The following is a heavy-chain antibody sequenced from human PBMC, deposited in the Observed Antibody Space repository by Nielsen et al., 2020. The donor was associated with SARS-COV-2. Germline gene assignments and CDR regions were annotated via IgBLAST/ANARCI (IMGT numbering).Heavy chain of an antibody. Sequence: SVKVSCKASGFTFTSSAVQWVRQAPGQGLEWMGGIIPIFGTANYAQKFQGRVTITADESTSTAYMELSSLRSEDTAVYYCAREAHSGSYYGHPSDAFDIWGQGTMVTVS. V-gene: IGHV1-69*13. CDR3: AREAHSGSYYGHPSDAFDI. D-gene: IGHD1-26*01. J-gene: IGHJ3*02. CDR1: GFTFTSSA. CDR2: IIPIFGTA.